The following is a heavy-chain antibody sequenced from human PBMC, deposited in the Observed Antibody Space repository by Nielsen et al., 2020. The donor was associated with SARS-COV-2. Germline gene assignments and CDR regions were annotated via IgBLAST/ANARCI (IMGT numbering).Heavy chain of an antibody. V-gene: IGHV3-9*01. D-gene: IGHD1-26*01. CDR3: AKGREWDNDKYGMDV. CDR1: GFTFDDYA. CDR2: ISWNSGSI. Sequence: SLKISCAASGFTFDDYAMHWVRQAPGKGLEWVSGISWNSGSIGYADSVKGRFTISRDNAKNSLYLQMNSLRAEDTALYYCAKGREWDNDKYGMDVWGQGTTVTVSS. J-gene: IGHJ6*02.